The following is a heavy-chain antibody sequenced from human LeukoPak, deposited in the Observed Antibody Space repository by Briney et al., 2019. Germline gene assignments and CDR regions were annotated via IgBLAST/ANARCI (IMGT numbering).Heavy chain of an antibody. J-gene: IGHJ4*02. V-gene: IGHV3-30*04. CDR2: MSYDGVDE. CDR3: ATEWAGATRRFEH. D-gene: IGHD1-26*01. Sequence: QPGGSLRLSCTTTRFTSSIYSMHWVRQAPGKGLEWVAVMSYDGVDEYYADSVKGRFTIFRDNSKDTLYLQLNALTADDTAVYYGATEWAGATRRFEHWGQGTLVTVSS. CDR1: RFTSSIYS.